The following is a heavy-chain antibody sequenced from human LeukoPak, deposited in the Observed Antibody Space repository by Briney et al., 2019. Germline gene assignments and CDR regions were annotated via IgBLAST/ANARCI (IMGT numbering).Heavy chain of an antibody. J-gene: IGHJ4*02. CDR1: GGSISSYY. CDR3: AGTGRGYSYGLNFDY. Sequence: PSETLSLTCTVSGGSISSYYWRWIRQPPGKGLEWIGYIYYSGSTNYNPSLKSRVTISVDTSKNQFSLKLSSVTAADTAVYYCAGTGRGYSYGLNFDYWGQGTLVTVSS. D-gene: IGHD5-18*01. CDR2: IYYSGST. V-gene: IGHV4-59*08.